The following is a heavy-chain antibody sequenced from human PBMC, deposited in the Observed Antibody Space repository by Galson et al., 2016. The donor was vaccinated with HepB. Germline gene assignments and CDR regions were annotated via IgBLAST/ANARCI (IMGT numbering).Heavy chain of an antibody. V-gene: IGHV3-23*01. CDR1: GFTFSNYP. J-gene: IGHJ4*02. Sequence: SLRLSCAASGFTFSNYPMNWVRQAPGKGLQWVSTIAARSDGSYYEDSMRGRFTISRDNSKNTLSLQMNNLGVEDTALYFCFRDNFADYWGQGTLVTVSS. CDR2: IAARSDGS. D-gene: IGHD4-23*01. CDR3: FRDNFADY.